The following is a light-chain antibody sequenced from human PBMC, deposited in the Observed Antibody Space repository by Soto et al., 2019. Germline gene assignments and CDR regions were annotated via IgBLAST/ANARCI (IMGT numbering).Light chain of an antibody. Sequence: IVLTQAPGTLSLSPGERATLSCRASQSVSSNFLAWYQQKPGQAPRLLIYGASTRATGIPDRFSGSGSGTDFTLTISRLEPEDFAVFYCQQYGSSPVTFGQGTRLEIK. CDR3: QQYGSSPVT. CDR2: GAS. J-gene: IGKJ5*01. CDR1: QSVSSNF. V-gene: IGKV3-20*01.